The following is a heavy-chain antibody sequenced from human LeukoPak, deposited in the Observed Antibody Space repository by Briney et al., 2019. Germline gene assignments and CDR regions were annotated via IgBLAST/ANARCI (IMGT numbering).Heavy chain of an antibody. V-gene: IGHV5-51*01. CDR2: INPVDSDT. Sequence: GESLKISCKGSGYTFTRHWIGWVRQMPGKGLEWTGIINPVDSDTKYSLTLQGQVTLSVDKANSTAYLHWSSLKASDTAMYYCARVNAGGSCYFDYWGREPWSPSPQ. J-gene: IGHJ4*02. D-gene: IGHD2-15*01. CDR1: GYTFTRHW. CDR3: ARVNAGGSCYFDY.